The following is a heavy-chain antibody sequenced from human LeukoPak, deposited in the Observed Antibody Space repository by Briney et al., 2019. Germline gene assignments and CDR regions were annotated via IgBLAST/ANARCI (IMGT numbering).Heavy chain of an antibody. CDR3: AKDLPNRIVGATNPDY. Sequence: GGSLRLSCAASGFTFSSYGIHWVRQGPGKGLEWVAFIRNDGSNKYYADSVKGRFTISRDNSKNTLYLQMNSLRAEDTAVYYCAKDLPNRIVGATNPDYWGQGTLVTVSS. V-gene: IGHV3-30*02. D-gene: IGHD1-26*01. J-gene: IGHJ4*02. CDR2: IRNDGSNK. CDR1: GFTFSSYG.